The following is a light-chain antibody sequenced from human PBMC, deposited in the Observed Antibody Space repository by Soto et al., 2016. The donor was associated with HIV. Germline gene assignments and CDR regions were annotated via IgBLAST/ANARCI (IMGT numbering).Light chain of an antibody. J-gene: IGKJ2*01. CDR3: LQDYSYPYT. CDR2: STS. V-gene: IGKV1-6*01. CDR1: QDIKNE. Sequence: AIQMTQSPSSLSASVGDRVTITCRASQDIKNELAWYQQKPGWAPKLLIYSTSSLGSAVPSRFSGSASGTYFTLTISSLQPEDAASYFCLQDYSYPYTFGRGPSW.